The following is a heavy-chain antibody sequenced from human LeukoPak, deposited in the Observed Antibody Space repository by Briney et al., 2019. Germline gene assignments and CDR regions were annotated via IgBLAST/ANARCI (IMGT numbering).Heavy chain of an antibody. CDR3: ARADCSSTSCYSGGYWFDP. CDR2: INPNSGGT. V-gene: IGHV1-2*02. CDR1: GYTFTGYY. J-gene: IGHJ5*02. Sequence: ASVKVSCKASGYTFTGYYMHWVRQAPGQGLEWMGWINPNSGGTNYAQKFQGRVTTTRDTSISTAYMELSRLRSDDTAVYYCARADCSSTSCYSGGYWFDPWGQGTLVTVSS. D-gene: IGHD2-2*01.